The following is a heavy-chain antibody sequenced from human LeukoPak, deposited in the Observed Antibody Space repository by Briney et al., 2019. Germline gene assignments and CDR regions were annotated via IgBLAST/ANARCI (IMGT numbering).Heavy chain of an antibody. V-gene: IGHV4-34*01. CDR2: INHSGST. Sequence: SETLSLTCAVYGGSFSGYYWSWIRQPPGKGLEWIGEINHSGSTNYNPSLKSRVTISVDTSKNQFSLKLSSVTAADTAVYYCARLKLGSSGWYTWFDPWGQGTLVTVSS. CDR3: ARLKLGSSGWYTWFDP. J-gene: IGHJ5*02. CDR1: GGSFSGYY. D-gene: IGHD6-19*01.